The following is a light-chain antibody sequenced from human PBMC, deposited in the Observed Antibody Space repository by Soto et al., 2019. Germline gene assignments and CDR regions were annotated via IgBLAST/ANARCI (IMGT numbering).Light chain of an antibody. CDR1: SSDVGSYNR. Sequence: QSALTQPPSVSGSPGQSVTISCTGTSSDVGSYNRVSWYQQPPGTAPKLMIYEVSNRPSGVPDRFSGSKYGNTASLTISGLQAEDEADYYCSSYTSSSTLGFGTGTKRTV. CDR3: SSYTSSSTLG. CDR2: EVS. V-gene: IGLV2-18*02. J-gene: IGLJ1*01.